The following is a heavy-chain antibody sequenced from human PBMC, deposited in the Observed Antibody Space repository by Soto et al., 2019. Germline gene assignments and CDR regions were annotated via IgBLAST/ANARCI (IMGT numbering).Heavy chain of an antibody. Sequence: EVQLVESGGGLVQPGGPLNPSVQALGSTSMAPLGPWVRRPPGKGREWVGRILSKAGNYATAYPASMKGRFTISRDDSENTAFLQMNSLKTEDTAVYYCIRGGSPYYYDYWGQGTLVAVSS. V-gene: IGHV3-73*01. CDR1: GSTSMAPL. CDR2: ILSKAGNYAT. J-gene: IGHJ4*02. CDR3: IRGGSPYYYDY.